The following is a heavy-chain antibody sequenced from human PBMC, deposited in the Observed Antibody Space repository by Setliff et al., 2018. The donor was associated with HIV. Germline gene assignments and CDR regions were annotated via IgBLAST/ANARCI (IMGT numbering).Heavy chain of an antibody. Sequence: SETLSLTCAVSGGSISSGGYYWSWIRQSPGKGLEWVGYIYHTGNTYNNPSLKSRITISLDRSQNHFSLRLTSVAAADTAIYYSARVDSYNPSSSYWYFDLWGRGILVTVSS. J-gene: IGHJ2*01. CDR1: GGSISSGGYY. CDR2: IYHTGNT. D-gene: IGHD1-1*01. V-gene: IGHV4-30-2*06. CDR3: ARVDSYNPSSSYWYFDL.